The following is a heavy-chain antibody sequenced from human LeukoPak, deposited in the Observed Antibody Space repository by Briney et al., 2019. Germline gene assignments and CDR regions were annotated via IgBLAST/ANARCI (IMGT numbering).Heavy chain of an antibody. V-gene: IGHV4-59*01. CDR1: GGSISSYY. CDR3: ARWTAAAGPYYYFDY. Sequence: SETLSLTCTVSGGSISSYYWSWIRQPPGKGLEWIGYIYYSGSTNYNPSLKSRVTISVDTSKNQFSLKLSPVTAADTAVYYCARWTAAAGPYYYFDYWGQGTLVTVSS. CDR2: IYYSGST. D-gene: IGHD6-13*01. J-gene: IGHJ4*02.